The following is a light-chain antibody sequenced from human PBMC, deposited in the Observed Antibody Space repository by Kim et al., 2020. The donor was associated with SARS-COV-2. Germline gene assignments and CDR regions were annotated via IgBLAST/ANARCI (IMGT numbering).Light chain of an antibody. J-gene: IGKJ1*01. V-gene: IGKV1-27*01. CDR1: QDIANS. CDR2: AAS. Sequence: ASVRDRVTITCRARQDIANSLAWYQQKPGKVPQVLIYAASTLQAGVPSRFSGSGSGTEFTLTIGGLQTEDVATCYCQKDNSAPWTFGPGTKVDIK. CDR3: QKDNSAPWT.